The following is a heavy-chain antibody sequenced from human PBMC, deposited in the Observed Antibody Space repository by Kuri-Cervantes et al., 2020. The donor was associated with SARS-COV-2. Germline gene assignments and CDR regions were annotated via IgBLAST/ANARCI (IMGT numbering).Heavy chain of an antibody. V-gene: IGHV4-39*02. CDR2: IYYSGST. CDR1: GGSISSSGYY. Sequence: SETLSLTCTVSGGSISSSGYYWGWIRQPPGKGLEWIGSIYYSGSTYYNPSLKSRVTISVDTSKNQFSLKLSSVTAADTAVYYCARDNYDFWSGASLPGYWGQGTLVTVSS. J-gene: IGHJ4*02. D-gene: IGHD3-3*01. CDR3: ARDNYDFWSGASLPGY.